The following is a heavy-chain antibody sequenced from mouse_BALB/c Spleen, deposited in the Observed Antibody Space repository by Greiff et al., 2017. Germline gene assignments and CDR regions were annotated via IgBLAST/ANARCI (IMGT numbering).Heavy chain of an antibody. CDR2: IDTSDSYT. V-gene: IGHV1-69*01. D-gene: IGHD1-2*01. CDR1: GYTFTDYW. J-gene: IGHJ3*01. CDR3: ASQFITTANWFAY. Sequence: QVQLQQPGAELVMPGASVKMSCKASGYTFTDYWMHWVKQRPGQGLEWIGAIDTSDSYTSYNPKFKGKATLTVDESSSTAYMQLSSLTSEDSAVYYCASQFITTANWFAYWGQGTLVTVSA.